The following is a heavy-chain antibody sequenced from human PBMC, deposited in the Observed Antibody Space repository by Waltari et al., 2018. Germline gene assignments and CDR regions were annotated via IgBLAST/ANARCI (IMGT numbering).Heavy chain of an antibody. CDR2: ISYDGSNK. CDR3: ARGGVDTATPLDY. V-gene: IGHV3-30*01. J-gene: IGHJ4*02. CDR1: GFTFSSYA. D-gene: IGHD5-18*01. Sequence: QVQLVESGGGVVQPGRSLRLSCAASGFTFSSYAMHWVRQAPGKGLEWVAVISYDGSNKYYADSVKGRFTISRDNSKNTLYLQMNSLRAEDTAVYYCARGGVDTATPLDYWGQGTLVTVSS.